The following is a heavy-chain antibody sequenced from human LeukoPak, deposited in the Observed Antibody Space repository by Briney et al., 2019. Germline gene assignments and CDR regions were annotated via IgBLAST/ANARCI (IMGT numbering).Heavy chain of an antibody. CDR2: IYYSGST. J-gene: IGHJ4*02. CDR1: GGSISSSSYY. CDR3: ARAGVRIVLMVYDSYFDY. D-gene: IGHD2-8*01. V-gene: IGHV4-39*07. Sequence: PSETLSLTCTVSGGSISSSSYYWGWIRQPPWKGLEWIGSIYYSGSTYYNPSLKSRVTISVDTSKNQFSLKLSSVTAADTAVYYCARAGVRIVLMVYDSYFDYWGQGTLVTVSS.